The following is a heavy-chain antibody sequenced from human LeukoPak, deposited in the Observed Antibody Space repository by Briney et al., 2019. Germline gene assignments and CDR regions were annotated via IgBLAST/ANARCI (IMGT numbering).Heavy chain of an antibody. D-gene: IGHD3-10*01. CDR2: ISYNGSNK. Sequence: GSLRLSCAASGFTFSSYAMHWVRQAPGKGLEWVAVISYNGSNKYYADSVKGRFTISRDNSKNTLYLQMNSLRAEDTAVYYCARSPYGSGSYRGMDVWGQGTTVTVSS. V-gene: IGHV3-30*04. CDR1: GFTFSSYA. J-gene: IGHJ6*02. CDR3: ARSPYGSGSYRGMDV.